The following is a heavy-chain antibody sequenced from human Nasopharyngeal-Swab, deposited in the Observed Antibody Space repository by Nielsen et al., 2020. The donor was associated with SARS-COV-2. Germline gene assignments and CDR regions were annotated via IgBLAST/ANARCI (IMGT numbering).Heavy chain of an antibody. CDR3: ATLGGYSGYDSEYGMDV. CDR2: ISWNSGSI. CDR1: GFTFDDYA. D-gene: IGHD5-12*01. V-gene: IGHV3-9*01. Sequence: SLKISCAASGFTFDDYAMHWVRQAPRKGLEWVSGISWNSGSIGYADSVKGRFTISRDNAKNSLYLQMNSLRAEDTALYYCATLGGYSGYDSEYGMDVWGQGTTVTVSS. J-gene: IGHJ6*02.